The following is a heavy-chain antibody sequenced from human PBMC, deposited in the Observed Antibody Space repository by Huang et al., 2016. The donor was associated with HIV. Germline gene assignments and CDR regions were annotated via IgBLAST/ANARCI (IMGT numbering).Heavy chain of an antibody. Sequence: QVQLQESGPGLVKPSETLSLTCTVSGGSVSSGSYYWSWIRQPPGKGLEGIGYIYYSGSTNYNPSLKSRVTISVDTSKNQFSLKLSSVTAADTAVYYCASPYCSGGSCYRHFDYWGQGTLVTVSS. V-gene: IGHV4-61*01. CDR1: GGSVSSGSYY. CDR3: ASPYCSGGSCYRHFDY. CDR2: IYYSGST. D-gene: IGHD2-15*01. J-gene: IGHJ4*02.